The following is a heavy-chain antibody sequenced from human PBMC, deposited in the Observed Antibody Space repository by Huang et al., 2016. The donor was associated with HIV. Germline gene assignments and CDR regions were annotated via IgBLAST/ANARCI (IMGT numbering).Heavy chain of an antibody. D-gene: IGHD4-17*01. V-gene: IGHV4-30-4*08. CDR1: GDSISTSNYC. CDR3: ARSFEDYGVDY. J-gene: IGHJ4*02. CDR2: ICKSGKT. Sequence: QVQLQESGPGLVKPPQTLSLTCRVSGDSISTSNYCWTWIRQTPGKGLEGMGYICKSGKTYYNPSLKSRLTISVDTSKNQFSLKLTSVSAADTAVYYCARSFEDYGVDYWGQGTLVAVSS.